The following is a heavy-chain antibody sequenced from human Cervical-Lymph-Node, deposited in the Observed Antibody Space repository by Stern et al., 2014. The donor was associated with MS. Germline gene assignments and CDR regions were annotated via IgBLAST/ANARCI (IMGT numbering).Heavy chain of an antibody. CDR2: IYSMFGIA. D-gene: IGHD3-16*02. Sequence: QVQLVQSGAEVKKPGASVKVSCKASGGTISNSIIGWVRQAPGQGLEWMGGIYSMFGIANYAEKFQDRVTITADESTSTAYMDLSSLRSEDTAVYYCARATSDYIWGTYRFLDSWGQGTLVIVSS. V-gene: IGHV1-69*01. J-gene: IGHJ4*02. CDR3: ARATSDYIWGTYRFLDS. CDR1: GGTISNSI.